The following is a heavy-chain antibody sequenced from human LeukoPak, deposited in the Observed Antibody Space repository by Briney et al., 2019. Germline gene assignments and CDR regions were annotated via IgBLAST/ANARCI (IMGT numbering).Heavy chain of an antibody. Sequence: PGGSLRLSCAASGFTFSTYWMNWFRQTPGKGLEWVSCISSSSSYIYYADSVKGRFTISRDNAKNSLYLQMNSLRAEGTAVYYCARWSVATDYWGQGTLVTVSS. V-gene: IGHV3-21*01. CDR2: ISSSSSYI. CDR3: ARWSVATDY. CDR1: GFTFSTYW. J-gene: IGHJ4*02. D-gene: IGHD5-12*01.